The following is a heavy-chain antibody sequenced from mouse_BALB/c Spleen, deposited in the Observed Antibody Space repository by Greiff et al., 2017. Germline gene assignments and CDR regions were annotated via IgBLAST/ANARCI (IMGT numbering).Heavy chain of an antibody. CDR2: IDPANGNT. Sequence: EVKVVESGAELVKPGASVKLSCTASGFNIKDTYMHWVKQRPEQGLEWIGRIDPANGNTKYDPKFQGKATITADTSSNTAYLQLSSLTSEDTAVYYCAREVYGNYGWFAYWGQGTLVTVSA. CDR1: GFNIKDTY. J-gene: IGHJ3*01. D-gene: IGHD2-1*01. CDR3: AREVYGNYGWFAY. V-gene: IGHV14-3*02.